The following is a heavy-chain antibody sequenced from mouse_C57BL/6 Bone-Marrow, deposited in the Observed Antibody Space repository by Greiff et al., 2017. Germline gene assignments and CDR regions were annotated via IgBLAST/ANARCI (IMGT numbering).Heavy chain of an antibody. CDR1: GYAFTNYL. J-gene: IGHJ2*01. CDR3: ARFYYDYDVPCDY. D-gene: IGHD2-4*01. V-gene: IGHV1-54*01. CDR2: INPGSGGT. Sequence: QVQLQQSGAELVRPGTSVKVSCKASGYAFTNYLIEWVKQRPGQGLEWIGVINPGSGGTNYNEKFKGKATLTADKSSSTAYMQLSSLTSEDSAVYFCARFYYDYDVPCDYWGQGTTLTVSS.